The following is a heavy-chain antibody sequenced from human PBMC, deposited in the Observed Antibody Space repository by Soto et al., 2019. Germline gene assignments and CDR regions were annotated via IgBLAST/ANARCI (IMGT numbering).Heavy chain of an antibody. CDR1: GYTFTSYD. D-gene: IGHD3-10*01. V-gene: IGHV1-8*01. Sequence: QVQLVQSGAEVKKPGASVKVSCKASGYTFTSYDLNWVRQATGQGREWMGWMNPNSGNTGYAQKFQGRVTMTRNTSISTAYMELSSLRAEDTAVYYCARGGAYYYGMDVWGQGTTVTVSS. CDR2: MNPNSGNT. J-gene: IGHJ6*02. CDR3: ARGGAYYYGMDV.